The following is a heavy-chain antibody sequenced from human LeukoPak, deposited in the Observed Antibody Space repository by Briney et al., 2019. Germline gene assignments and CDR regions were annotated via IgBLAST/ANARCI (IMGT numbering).Heavy chain of an antibody. V-gene: IGHV4-38-2*02. D-gene: IGHD3-16*01. CDR2: IYHSGST. CDR1: GYSISSGYY. Sequence: SETLSLTCTVSGYSISSGYYWGWIRQPPGKGLEWIGSIYHSGSTYYNPSLKSRVTISVDTSKNQFSLKLSSVTAADTAVYYCARESWGKGNWFDPWGQGTLVTVSS. CDR3: ARESWGKGNWFDP. J-gene: IGHJ5*02.